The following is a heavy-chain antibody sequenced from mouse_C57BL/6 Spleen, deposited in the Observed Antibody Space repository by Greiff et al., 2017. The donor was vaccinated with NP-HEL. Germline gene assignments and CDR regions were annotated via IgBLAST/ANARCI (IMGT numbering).Heavy chain of an antibody. J-gene: IGHJ3*01. V-gene: IGHV1-82*01. CDR2: IYPGDGDT. CDR3: ARPAYRGFAY. CDR1: GYAFSSSW. D-gene: IGHD2-10*01. Sequence: VQLQQSGPELVKPGASVKISCKASGYAFSSSWMNWVKQRPGKGLEWIGRIYPGDGDTNYNGKFKGKATLTADKSSSTAYMQLSSLTSEDSAVYFCARPAYRGFAYWGQGTLVTVSA.